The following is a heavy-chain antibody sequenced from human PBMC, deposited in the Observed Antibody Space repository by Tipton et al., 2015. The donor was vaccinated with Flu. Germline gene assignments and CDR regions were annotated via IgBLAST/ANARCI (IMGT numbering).Heavy chain of an antibody. CDR2: VYYSGTT. Sequence: LRLSCTVSGASISSGSYYWAWIRQPPGKGLEWVGSVYYSGTTYYNPSLKSRVTISVDTSKNQFSLKLSSVTAAATAVYYCARVLVVAATPFDYWGQGIRFIVSS. CDR3: ARVLVVAATPFDY. V-gene: IGHV4-39*07. J-gene: IGHJ4*02. CDR1: GASISSGSYY. D-gene: IGHD2-15*01.